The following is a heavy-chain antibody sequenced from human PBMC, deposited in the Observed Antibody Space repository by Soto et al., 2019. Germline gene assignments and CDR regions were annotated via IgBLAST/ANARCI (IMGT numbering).Heavy chain of an antibody. CDR3: ATQGDPNYYYYYGMDV. V-gene: IGHV1-24*01. Sequence: ASVKVSCKVSGYTLTELSMHWVRQAPGKGLEWMGGFDPEDGETIYAQKFLGRVTMTEDTSTDTAYMELSSLRSEDTAVYYCATQGDPNYYYYYGMDVWGQGTTVTVSS. CDR1: GYTLTELS. J-gene: IGHJ6*02. CDR2: FDPEDGET.